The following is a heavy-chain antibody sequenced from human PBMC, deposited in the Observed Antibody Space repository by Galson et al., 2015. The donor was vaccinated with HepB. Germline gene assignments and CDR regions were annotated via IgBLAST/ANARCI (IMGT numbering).Heavy chain of an antibody. CDR3: AREAPYYYYMDV. Sequence: SVKVSCKASGDAFTSYSFSWVRQAPGQGLEWLGWISAYNGDTNYAQKFQGRVTMTTDTSTATVYMDLRSLRFDDTAVYYCAREAPYYYYMDVWGKGTTVTVSS. CDR1: GDAFTSYS. CDR2: ISAYNGDT. V-gene: IGHV1-18*04. J-gene: IGHJ6*03.